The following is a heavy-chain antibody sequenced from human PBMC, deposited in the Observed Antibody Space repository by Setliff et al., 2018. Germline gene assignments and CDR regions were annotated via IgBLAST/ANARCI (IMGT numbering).Heavy chain of an antibody. CDR2: IYYSGST. V-gene: IGHV4-39*01. J-gene: IGHJ5*01. CDR1: GGSISSSIYY. D-gene: IGHD1-1*01. Sequence: SETLSLTCSVSGGSISSSIYYWGWIRQPPGKGLEWIGSIYYSGSTYYSPSLKSRVTISVDTSKNQFSLRLTSVTAADTAIYYCASRTTGPGGWFDYWGQGALVTVSS. CDR3: ASRTTGPGGWFDY.